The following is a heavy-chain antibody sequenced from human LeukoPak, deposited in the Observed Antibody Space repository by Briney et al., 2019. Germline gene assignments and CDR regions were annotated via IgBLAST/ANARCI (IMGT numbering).Heavy chain of an antibody. V-gene: IGHV3-30-3*01. J-gene: IGHJ4*02. CDR2: ISYDGSNK. CDR1: GFTFSSYA. Sequence: GGSLRLSCAASGFTFSSYAMHWVRQAPGKGLEWVAVISYDGSNKYYADSVKGRFTISRDNSKNTLYLQMNSLRAEDTAVYYCAKDLVSGSGSYYFDYWGQGTLVTVSS. CDR3: AKDLVSGSGSYYFDY. D-gene: IGHD3-10*01.